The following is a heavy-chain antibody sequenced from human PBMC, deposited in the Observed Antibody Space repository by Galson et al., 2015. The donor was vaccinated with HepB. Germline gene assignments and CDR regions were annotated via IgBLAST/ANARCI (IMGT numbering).Heavy chain of an antibody. CDR2: INTNTGNP. J-gene: IGHJ6*03. CDR1: GYTFTSYA. V-gene: IGHV7-4-1*02. Sequence: SVKVSCKASGYTFTSYAMNWVRQAPGQGLEWMGWINTNTGNPTYAQGFTGRFVFSLDTSVSTAYLQISSLKAEDTAVYYCARCYNWNDDEYYYMDVWGKGTTVTVSS. CDR3: ARCYNWNDDEYYYMDV. D-gene: IGHD1-1*01.